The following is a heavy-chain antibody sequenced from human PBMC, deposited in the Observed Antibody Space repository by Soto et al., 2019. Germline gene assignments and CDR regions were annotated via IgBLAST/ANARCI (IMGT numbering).Heavy chain of an antibody. CDR1: GFTFSAYA. CDR2: ISYDGTNE. CDR3: VRDPAGYCSGGRCYSTFDC. D-gene: IGHD2-15*01. J-gene: IGHJ4*02. V-gene: IGHV3-30-3*01. Sequence: GGSLRLSCAASGFTFSAYAMHWVRQAPGRGLEWVALISYDGTNENYAASVKGRFTISRDTSKNTQYLQMNSLRAEDTAVYYCVRDPAGYCSGGRCYSTFDCWGQGTLVTVSS.